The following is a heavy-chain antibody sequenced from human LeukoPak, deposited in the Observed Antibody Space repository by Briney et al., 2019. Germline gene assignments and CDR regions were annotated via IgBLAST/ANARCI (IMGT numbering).Heavy chain of an antibody. D-gene: IGHD2-15*01. CDR2: INGDGTNT. J-gene: IGHJ4*02. CDR3: ARDGAGATPADY. CDR1: GFTFSNYW. V-gene: IGHV3-74*01. Sequence: PGGSLRLSCAASGFTFSNYWMHWVRQAPGKGLVWVSLINGDGTNTNYADSVKGRFTIPRDNAKNTLYLQMNSLRAEDTAVYYCARDGAGATPADYWGQGILVTVSS.